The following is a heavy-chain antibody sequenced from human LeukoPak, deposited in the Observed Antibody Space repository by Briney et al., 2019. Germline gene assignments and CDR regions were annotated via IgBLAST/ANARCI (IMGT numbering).Heavy chain of an antibody. J-gene: IGHJ1*01. Sequence: PGGSLRLSCAASGFTFSSYSMNWVRQAPGEGLEWVSSISSSSSYTYYADSVKGRFTISRDNTKNSLYLQMNSLRAEDTAVYYCAGGPEPSRYFQHWGQGTLVTVSS. CDR3: AGGPEPSRYFQH. CDR1: GFTFSSYS. V-gene: IGHV3-21*01. CDR2: ISSSSSYT. D-gene: IGHD1-14*01.